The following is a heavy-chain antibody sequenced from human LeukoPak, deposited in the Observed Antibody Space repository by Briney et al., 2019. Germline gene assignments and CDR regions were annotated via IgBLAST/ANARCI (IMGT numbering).Heavy chain of an antibody. Sequence: GESLQISCKGSGYSFTSYWIGWVRQMPGKGLEWMGITYPGDSDTRYSPSFQGQVTISADKSISTAYLQWSSLKASDTAMYYCARFEYYDSSGYLDYWGQGTLVTVSS. CDR1: GYSFTSYW. V-gene: IGHV5-51*01. J-gene: IGHJ4*02. D-gene: IGHD3-22*01. CDR3: ARFEYYDSSGYLDY. CDR2: TYPGDSDT.